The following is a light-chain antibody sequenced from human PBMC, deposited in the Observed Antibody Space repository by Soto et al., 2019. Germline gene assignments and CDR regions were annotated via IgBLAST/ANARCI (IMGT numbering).Light chain of an antibody. CDR3: QQYDISPWT. J-gene: IGKJ1*01. CDR1: QSVSSTY. Sequence: EIVLTQSPGTLSLSPGERATLSCRASQSVSSTYLAWYQQKPGQAPRLLIYGASSRATGIPDRFSGRGSGTDFTLSISRLEPEDLAVYYCQQYDISPWTCGQGTKVEIK. V-gene: IGKV3-20*01. CDR2: GAS.